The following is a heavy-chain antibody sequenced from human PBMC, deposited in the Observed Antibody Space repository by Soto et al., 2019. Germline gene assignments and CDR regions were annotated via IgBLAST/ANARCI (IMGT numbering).Heavy chain of an antibody. J-gene: IGHJ5*02. CDR3: ARGIATGQLDP. V-gene: IGHV1-3*01. CDR2: INPDNGNT. CDR1: GYTFTRYA. Sequence: ASVKVSCKASGYTFTRYAMSWVRQAPGQRLEWMGWINPDNGNTKSSQKFQDRVIITRDTSASTAYMDLSSLRSEDTAVYYCARGIATGQLDPWGQGTLVTVSS. D-gene: IGHD2-15*01.